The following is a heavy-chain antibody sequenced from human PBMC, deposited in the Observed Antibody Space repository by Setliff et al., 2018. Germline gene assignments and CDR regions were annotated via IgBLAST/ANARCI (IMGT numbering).Heavy chain of an antibody. CDR1: GGSISDNNW. CDR2: IYHSGSA. J-gene: IGHJ4*02. Sequence: SETLSLTCAVSGGSISDNNWWSWVRQPPGKGLEWIGEIYHSGSANYNPSLKSRVTTSVDTSKNQFSLKLSSVTAADTAVYYCARGGYYYIRSYFDYWGQGTLVTVSS. CDR3: ARGGYYYIRSYFDY. V-gene: IGHV4-4*02. D-gene: IGHD3-22*01.